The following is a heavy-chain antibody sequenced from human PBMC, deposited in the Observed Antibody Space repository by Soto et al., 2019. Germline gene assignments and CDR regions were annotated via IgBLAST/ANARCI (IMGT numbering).Heavy chain of an antibody. Sequence: QVQLVQSGAEVKKPGASVKVSCKASGYTFTSYGISWVRQAPGQGLEWMGWISAYNGNTNYAQKLQGRVTMTTDTSTSTAYMELRSLRSDDTAVYYCARDLDTDWNYFSDQTIPNGWFDPWGQGTWSPSPQ. V-gene: IGHV1-18*01. CDR3: ARDLDTDWNYFSDQTIPNGWFDP. CDR2: ISAYNGNT. D-gene: IGHD1-7*01. CDR1: GYTFTSYG. J-gene: IGHJ5*02.